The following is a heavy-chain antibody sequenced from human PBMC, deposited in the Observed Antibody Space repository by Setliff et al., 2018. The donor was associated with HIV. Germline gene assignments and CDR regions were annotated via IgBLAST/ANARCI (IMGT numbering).Heavy chain of an antibody. V-gene: IGHV3-7*01. Sequence: LRLSCAGSGFTFSNYWMAWVRQAPGKGLEWVANINKDGNEKHYIDSVKGGFTISRDNAKSSLYLQMSSLRADDTAVFYCARVLSGNSYDVSDFWGQGTLVTVS. CDR3: ARVLSGNSYDVSDF. J-gene: IGHJ4*02. D-gene: IGHD3-10*01. CDR2: INKDGNEK. CDR1: GFTFSNYW.